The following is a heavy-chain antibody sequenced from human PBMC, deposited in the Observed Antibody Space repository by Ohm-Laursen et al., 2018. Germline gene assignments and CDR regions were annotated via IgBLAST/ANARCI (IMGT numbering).Heavy chain of an antibody. D-gene: IGHD6-13*01. CDR3: ARDRLVAAAGNVRNYYGMDV. V-gene: IGHV4-31*03. CDR2: IYYSGST. CDR1: GGSISSGGYY. J-gene: IGHJ6*02. Sequence: LSLTCTVSGGSISSGGYYWSWIRQHPGKGLEWIGYIYYSGSTYYNPSLKSRVTISVDTSKNQFSLKLSSVTAADTAVYYCARDRLVAAAGNVRNYYGMDVWGQGTTVTVSS.